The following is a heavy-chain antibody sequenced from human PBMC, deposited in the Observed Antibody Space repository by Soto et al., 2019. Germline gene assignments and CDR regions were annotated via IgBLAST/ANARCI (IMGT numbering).Heavy chain of an antibody. CDR2: IIPIFGTA. D-gene: IGHD2-21*02. CDR1: GGTFSSYA. Sequence: SVKVSCKASGGTFSSYAISWVRQAPGQGLEWMGGIIPIFGTANYAQKFQGRVTITADESTSTAYMELSSLRSEDTAVYYCARDCGGDCFFRGGAFDIWGQGTMVTFSS. CDR3: ARDCGGDCFFRGGAFDI. V-gene: IGHV1-69*13. J-gene: IGHJ3*02.